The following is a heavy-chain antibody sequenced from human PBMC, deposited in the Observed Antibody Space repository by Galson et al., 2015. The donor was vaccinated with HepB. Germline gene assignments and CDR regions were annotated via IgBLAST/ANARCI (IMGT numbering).Heavy chain of an antibody. V-gene: IGHV4-31*03. CDR2: IDYNGDT. D-gene: IGHD2-2*01. Sequence: TLSLTCTVSGGSISNGGFYWSWIRQYPGKGLEWIGEIDYNGDTDYNPSLKRRVFISVDTSQNQFSLKLTSVTAADTAVYYCARVDNIVVVPAARSFDYWGQGTLVTVSS. CDR1: GGSISNGGFY. CDR3: ARVDNIVVVPAARSFDY. J-gene: IGHJ4*02.